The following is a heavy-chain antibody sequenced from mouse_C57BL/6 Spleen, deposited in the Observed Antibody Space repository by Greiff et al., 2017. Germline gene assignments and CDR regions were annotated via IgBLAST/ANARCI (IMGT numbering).Heavy chain of an antibody. J-gene: IGHJ2*01. CDR3: ARQYYGSSHYFDY. Sequence: EVQGVESGGDLVKPGGSLKLSCAASGFTFSSYGMSWVRQTPDKRLEWVATISSGGSYTYYPDSVKGRFTISGDNAKNTLYLQMSSLKSEDTAMYYCARQYYGSSHYFDYWGQGTTLTVSS. D-gene: IGHD1-1*01. CDR2: ISSGGSYT. CDR1: GFTFSSYG. V-gene: IGHV5-6*01.